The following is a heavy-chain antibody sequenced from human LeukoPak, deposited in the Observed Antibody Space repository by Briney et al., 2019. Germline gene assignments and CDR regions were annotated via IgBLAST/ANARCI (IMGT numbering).Heavy chain of an antibody. Sequence: GGSLRLSCATSGFTFSYYYMSWIRQAPGKGLEWVSSISSSSSYIYYADSVNGRFTISRDNAKNSLYMQMNSLRAEDTAVYYCARNDFWSGLSPGNAFDIWGQGTMVTVSS. D-gene: IGHD3-3*01. CDR2: ISSSSSYI. J-gene: IGHJ3*02. CDR3: ARNDFWSGLSPGNAFDI. V-gene: IGHV3-11*06. CDR1: GFTFSYYY.